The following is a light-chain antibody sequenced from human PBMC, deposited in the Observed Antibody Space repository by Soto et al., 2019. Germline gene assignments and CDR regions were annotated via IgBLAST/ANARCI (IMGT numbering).Light chain of an antibody. J-gene: IGKJ5*01. Sequence: DIVMTQSPLSLPVTPGEPASISCRSSQSLLHSNGYNYLDWYQQKPGQAPRLLIYGASSRATGIPDRFSGSGSGTAFTLTISRLEPEDFAVYYCQKYGSSPINFGQGTRLEIK. CDR3: QKYGSSPIN. V-gene: IGKV3-20*01. CDR1: QSLLHSNGYNY. CDR2: GAS.